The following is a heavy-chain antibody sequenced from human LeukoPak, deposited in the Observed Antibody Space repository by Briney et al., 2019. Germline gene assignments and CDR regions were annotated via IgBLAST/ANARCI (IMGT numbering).Heavy chain of an antibody. CDR1: GFTFSSYA. V-gene: IGHV3-30-3*01. Sequence: PGGSLRLSCAASGFTFSSYAMHWVRQAPGKGLEWVAVISYDGSNKYYADSVKGRFTISRDNSKNTLYLQMNSLRAEDTAVYYCARTITYYYGSGADYWGQGTLVTVSS. CDR3: ARTITYYYGSGADY. CDR2: ISYDGSNK. J-gene: IGHJ4*02. D-gene: IGHD3-10*01.